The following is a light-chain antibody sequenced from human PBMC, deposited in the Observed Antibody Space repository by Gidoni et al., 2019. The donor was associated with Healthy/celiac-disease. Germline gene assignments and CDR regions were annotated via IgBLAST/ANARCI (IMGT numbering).Light chain of an antibody. CDR3: QQYGSSPPVT. CDR1: QRVSSSY. J-gene: IGKJ5*01. CDR2: GAS. V-gene: IGKV3-20*01. Sequence: EIVLTKSPGTLSLSPGERATPSCRASQRVSSSYLDWYQQKPGKAPRLLIYGASSRATGIPDRFSGSGSVTDFTLTISRLEPEDFAVYYCQQYGSSPPVTFGQGTRLEIK.